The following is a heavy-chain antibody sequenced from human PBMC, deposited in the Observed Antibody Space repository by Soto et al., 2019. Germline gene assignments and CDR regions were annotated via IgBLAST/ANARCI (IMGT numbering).Heavy chain of an antibody. CDR2: IYWDDDK. CDR3: AHRGGVIVDWYFDL. Sequence: QITLNESGPTLVKPTQTLTLTCTFSGFSLGTYGVGVGWIRQHPGKALEWLALIYWDDDKRYSPSLKSRLTITKDTSKRQVFLTLTNMDPVDTATYYCAHRGGVIVDWYFDLWGRGTPVIVSS. J-gene: IGHJ2*01. D-gene: IGHD2-21*01. CDR1: GFSLGTYGVG. V-gene: IGHV2-5*02.